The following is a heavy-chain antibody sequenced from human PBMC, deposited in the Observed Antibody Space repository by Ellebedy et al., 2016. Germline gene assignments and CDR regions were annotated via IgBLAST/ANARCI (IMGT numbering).Heavy chain of an antibody. CDR2: IRSKAYGGTT. CDR1: GFTFGDYA. Sequence: GESLKISXAASGFTFGDYAMSWFRQAPGKGLEWVGFIRSKAYGGTTEYAASVKGRFTIPRDDSKSIAYLQMNSLKTEDTAVYYCTRGLRYFDWLFSLFDYWGQGTLVTVSS. V-gene: IGHV3-49*03. D-gene: IGHD3-9*01. J-gene: IGHJ4*02. CDR3: TRGLRYFDWLFSLFDY.